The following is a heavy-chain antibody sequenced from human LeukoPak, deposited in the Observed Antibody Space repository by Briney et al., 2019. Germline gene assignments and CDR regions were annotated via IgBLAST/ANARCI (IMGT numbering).Heavy chain of an antibody. J-gene: IGHJ4*02. CDR1: GGSFSSGSYY. CDR3: ARVKYGSSNFLGLQAYYFDY. V-gene: IGHV4-61*02. D-gene: IGHD6-13*01. Sequence: SETLSLTCTVSGGSFSSGSYYWSWIRQPAGKGLEWIGRIYTSGSTNYNPSLKSRVTISVDTSKNQLSLKLSSVTAADTAVYYCARVKYGSSNFLGLQAYYFDYWGQGTLVTVSS. CDR2: IYTSGST.